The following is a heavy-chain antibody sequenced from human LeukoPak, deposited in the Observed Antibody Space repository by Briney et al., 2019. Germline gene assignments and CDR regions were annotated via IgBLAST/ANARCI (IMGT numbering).Heavy chain of an antibody. CDR2: ISNSGSSK. CDR3: ARARVPGELNY. V-gene: IGHV3-48*03. D-gene: IGHD3-10*01. CDR1: GFTFSNYE. J-gene: IGHJ4*02. Sequence: GGSLRLSCAGSGFTFSNYEMNWVRQAPGKGLEWLSYISNSGSSKYYADSVRGRFTISRDNAKNSLYLQMNSLRAEDTAVYYCARARVPGELNYWGQGTLVTVSS.